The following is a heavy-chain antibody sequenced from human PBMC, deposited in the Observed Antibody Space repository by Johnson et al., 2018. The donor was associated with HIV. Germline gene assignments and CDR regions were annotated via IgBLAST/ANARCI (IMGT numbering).Heavy chain of an antibody. V-gene: IGHV3-20*04. J-gene: IGHJ3*02. D-gene: IGHD3-10*01. CDR1: GFTFSSYA. CDR2: ISWNGGSI. CDR3: AKSPFTMVRGLAGEAFDI. Sequence: VQLVESGGGVVRPGGSLRLSCAVSGFTFSSYAMSWVRQAPGKGLEWVSGISWNGGSIGYADSVKGRFTISRDNAKNSLYLQMNSLRAEDTAGYYCAKSPFTMVRGLAGEAFDIWGQGTMVTVSS.